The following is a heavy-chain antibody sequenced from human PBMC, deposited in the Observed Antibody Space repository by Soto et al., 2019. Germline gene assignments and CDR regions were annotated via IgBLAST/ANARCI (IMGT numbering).Heavy chain of an antibody. CDR3: AKDLFVLMVYAGSDMDV. V-gene: IGHV3-23*01. J-gene: IGHJ6*03. CDR2: ISGSGGST. CDR1: GFTFSSYA. Sequence: EVQLLESGGGLVQPGGSLRLSCAASGFTFSSYAMSWVRQAPGKGLEWVSAISGSGGSTYYADSVKGRFTISRDNSKNTLYLQMNSLRAEDTAVYYCAKDLFVLMVYAGSDMDVWGKGTTVTVSS. D-gene: IGHD2-8*01.